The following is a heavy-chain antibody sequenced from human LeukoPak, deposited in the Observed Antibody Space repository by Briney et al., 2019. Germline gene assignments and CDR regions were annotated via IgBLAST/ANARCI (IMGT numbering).Heavy chain of an antibody. V-gene: IGHV3-11*05. Sequence: SGTLTHYADSVEGRFTISRDNAKNSLYLQMNSLRAEDTALYYCARVSGQYCSGGSCYYYYMDVWGKGTTVTISS. CDR3: ARVSGQYCSGGSCYYYYMDV. D-gene: IGHD2-15*01. CDR2: SGTLT. J-gene: IGHJ6*03.